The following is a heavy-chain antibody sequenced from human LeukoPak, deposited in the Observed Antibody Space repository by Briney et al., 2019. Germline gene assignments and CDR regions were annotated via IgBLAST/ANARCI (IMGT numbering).Heavy chain of an antibody. Sequence: GGSLRLSCSASGFTFSSYAIHWVRQAPGKGLECVSAISDNGGSTYYADSVKGRFTISRDNSKNTLYLQMSSLRAEDTAVYYCVKYSSGWYDYWGQGTLVTVSS. J-gene: IGHJ4*02. CDR2: ISDNGGST. CDR3: VKYSSGWYDY. CDR1: GFTFSSYA. V-gene: IGHV3-64D*06. D-gene: IGHD6-19*01.